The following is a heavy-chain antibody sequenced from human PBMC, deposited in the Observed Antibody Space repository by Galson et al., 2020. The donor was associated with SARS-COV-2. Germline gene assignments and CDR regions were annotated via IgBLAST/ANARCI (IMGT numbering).Heavy chain of an antibody. CDR1: GFTFDDYA. CDR2: ISWNSGSI. J-gene: IGHJ4*02. CDR3: AKLGIAAAGYYFDY. Sequence: GGSLRLSCAASGFTFDDYAMHWVRQAPGKGLEWVSGISWNSGSIGYADSVKGRFTISRDNAKNSLYLQMNSLRAEDTALYYCAKLGIAAAGYYFDYWGQGTLVTVSS. V-gene: IGHV3-9*01. D-gene: IGHD6-13*01.